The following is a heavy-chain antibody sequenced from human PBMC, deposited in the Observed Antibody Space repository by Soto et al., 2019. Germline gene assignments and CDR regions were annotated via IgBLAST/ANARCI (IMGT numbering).Heavy chain of an antibody. CDR1: GSTFTGYY. D-gene: IGHD6-6*01. V-gene: IGHV1-2*02. J-gene: IGHJ4*02. CDR2: INPKTGDT. CDR3: VTGDHLVR. Sequence: QMQLVQPGAEARKPGASVKFSCKTSGSTFTGYYLNWVRQAPGRGLEWVGWINPKTGDTNNAQKFQGRVTMTTDTSISTGYMELSGLKSDDTAVYYCVTGDHLVRWGQGTRVTVSS.